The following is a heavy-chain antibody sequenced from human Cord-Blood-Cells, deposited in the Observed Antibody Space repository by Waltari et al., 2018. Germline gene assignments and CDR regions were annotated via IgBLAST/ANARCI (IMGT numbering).Heavy chain of an antibody. D-gene: IGHD3-22*01. CDR3: ARERYYDSSGYY. CDR2: IITILGIA. J-gene: IGHJ4*02. CDR1: GGTFSSYA. V-gene: IGHV1-69*10. Sequence: QVQLVQSGAEVKKPGSSVKVSCKASGGTFSSYAISWVRQAPGQGLEWRGGIITILGIANYALKFQGRVTITADKSTSTAYMELSSLRSEDTAVYYCARERYYDSSGYYWGQGTLVTVSS.